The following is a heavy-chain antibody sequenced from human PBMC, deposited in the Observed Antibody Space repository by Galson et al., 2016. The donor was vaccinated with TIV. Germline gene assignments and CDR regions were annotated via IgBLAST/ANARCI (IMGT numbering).Heavy chain of an antibody. D-gene: IGHD2-2*01. V-gene: IGHV1-69*05. CDR1: GGSLSTYP. J-gene: IGHJ4*02. CDR3: AKDRTVEYGQSPPFFEY. CDR2: SVPVFGSA. Sequence: SVKVSCKASGGSLSTYPISWVRQAPGLGLEWMGRSVPVFGSAKYSPRFQGRVAISRDESATTVYMELTSLTAEDTANYYCAKDRTVEYGQSPPFFEYWGQGTLVSVSS.